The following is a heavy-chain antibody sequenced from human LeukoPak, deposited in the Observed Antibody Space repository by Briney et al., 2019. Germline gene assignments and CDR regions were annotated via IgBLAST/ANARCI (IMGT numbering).Heavy chain of an antibody. CDR3: ARVTGGLTKAFDI. Sequence: SETLSLTCAVYGGSFSGYYWSWIRQPPGKGLEWIGEINHSGSTNYNPSLKSRVTISVDTSKNQFSLKLSSATAADTAVYYCARVTGGLTKAFDIWGQGTMVTVSS. CDR1: GGSFSGYY. J-gene: IGHJ3*02. CDR2: INHSGST. D-gene: IGHD3-9*01. V-gene: IGHV4-34*01.